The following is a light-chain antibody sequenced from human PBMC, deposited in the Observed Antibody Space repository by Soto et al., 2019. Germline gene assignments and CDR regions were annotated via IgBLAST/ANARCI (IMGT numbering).Light chain of an antibody. CDR1: QSVSSK. Sequence: EIVMTQSPATLSVSPGESATLSCRASQSVSSKVAWYQQKPGQAPRLLIFGASTRATGVPARFSGSGSGTEFTLTISSLQSEDFAVYCCQQYNDWPRTFGQGTKVEIK. CDR3: QQYNDWPRT. V-gene: IGKV3-15*01. CDR2: GAS. J-gene: IGKJ1*01.